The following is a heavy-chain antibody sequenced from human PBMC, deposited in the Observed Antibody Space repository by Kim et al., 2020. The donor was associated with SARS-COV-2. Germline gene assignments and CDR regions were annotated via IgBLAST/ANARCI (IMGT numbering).Heavy chain of an antibody. D-gene: IGHD6-13*01. J-gene: IGHJ4*02. V-gene: IGHV1-69*13. Sequence: SVKVSCKASGGTFSSYAISWVRQAPGQGLEWMGGIIPIFGTANYAQKFQGRVTITADESTSTAYMELSSLRSEDTAVYYCASRIAAAGQLDYWGQGTLVTVSS. CDR3: ASRIAAAGQLDY. CDR2: IIPIFGTA. CDR1: GGTFSSYA.